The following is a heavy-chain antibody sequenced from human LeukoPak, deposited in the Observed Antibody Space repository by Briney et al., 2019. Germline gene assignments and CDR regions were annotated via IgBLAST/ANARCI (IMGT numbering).Heavy chain of an antibody. V-gene: IGHV3-23*01. CDR2: ISGSGGST. D-gene: IGHD3-9*01. CDR3: ARATHRYDILTVSDY. J-gene: IGHJ4*02. CDR1: GFTFTSYA. Sequence: GGSLRLSCAASGFTFTSYAMSWVRQAPGKGLEWVSAISGSGGSTYYADSVKGRFTISRDNSKNTLYLQMNSLRAEDTAVYYCARATHRYDILTVSDYWGQGTLVTVSS.